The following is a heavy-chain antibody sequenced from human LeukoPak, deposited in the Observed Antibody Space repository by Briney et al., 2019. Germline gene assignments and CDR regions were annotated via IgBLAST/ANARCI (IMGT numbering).Heavy chain of an antibody. CDR2: INQDGSEQ. D-gene: IGHD2-2*01. CDR1: GFTFSSYW. CDR3: ARVGYCSTTSCYWRAFDY. Sequence: GGSLRLSCAASGFTFSSYWMSWVRQAPGKGLEWVANINQDGSEQYYVDSVKGRFTISKDNTKNSLYLQMNSLRAEDTAVYYCARVGYCSTTSCYWRAFDYWGQGTLVTVSS. J-gene: IGHJ4*02. V-gene: IGHV3-7*01.